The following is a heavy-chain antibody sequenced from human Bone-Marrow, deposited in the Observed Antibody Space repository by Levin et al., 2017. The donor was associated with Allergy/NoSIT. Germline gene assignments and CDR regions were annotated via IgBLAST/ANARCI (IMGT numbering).Heavy chain of an antibody. V-gene: IGHV3-23*01. Sequence: LSLTCEASGFTFSNYGMAWVRQAPGKGLEWVSFISGGGGSTHFTDSVKGRFIISRDNSKNTLYLQMNSLRAEDTAVYYCVKDDYYDSSGDDAFDIWGQGTMVTVSS. CDR2: ISGGGGST. D-gene: IGHD3-22*01. J-gene: IGHJ3*02. CDR1: GFTFSNYG. CDR3: VKDDYYDSSGDDAFDI.